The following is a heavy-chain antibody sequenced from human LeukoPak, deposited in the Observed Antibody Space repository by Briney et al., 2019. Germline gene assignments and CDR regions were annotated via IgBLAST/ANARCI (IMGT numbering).Heavy chain of an antibody. CDR2: ISAYNGNT. D-gene: IGHD6-19*01. Sequence: VASVKVSCKASGYTFTSYGISWVRQAPGQGLEWMGWISAYNGNTNYAQKLQGRVTMTTDTSTSTAYMELRSLRSDDTAVYYCAREKDWTAVAGPDAFDIWGQGTMVTVSS. J-gene: IGHJ3*02. CDR3: AREKDWTAVAGPDAFDI. CDR1: GYTFTSYG. V-gene: IGHV1-18*01.